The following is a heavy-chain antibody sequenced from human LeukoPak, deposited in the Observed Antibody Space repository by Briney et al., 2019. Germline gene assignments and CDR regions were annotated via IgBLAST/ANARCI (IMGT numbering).Heavy chain of an antibody. CDR1: GFMFSSYW. Sequence: GGSLRLSCAAPGFMFSSYWMSWVRQAPGKGLEWVANIKQDGSEKYYVDSVKGRFTISRDNAKNSLYLQMNSLRAEDTAVYYCASRRDGYNYWGQGTLVTVSS. J-gene: IGHJ4*02. V-gene: IGHV3-7*01. CDR2: IKQDGSEK. CDR3: ASRRDGYNY. D-gene: IGHD5-24*01.